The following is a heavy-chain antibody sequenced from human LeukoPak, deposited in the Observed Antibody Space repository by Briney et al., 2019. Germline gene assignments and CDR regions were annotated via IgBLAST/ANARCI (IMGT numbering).Heavy chain of an antibody. CDR1: GLTFTNYW. Sequence: GGSLRLSCVASGLTFTNYWMNWVRQAPGKGLEWVSVVYSGGSTYYADSVKGRFTISRDNSKNTLYLQMNSLRAEDTAVYYCARGPPVTAFDYWGQGTLVTVSS. J-gene: IGHJ4*02. V-gene: IGHV3-53*01. CDR2: VYSGGST. CDR3: ARGPPVTAFDY. D-gene: IGHD4-17*01.